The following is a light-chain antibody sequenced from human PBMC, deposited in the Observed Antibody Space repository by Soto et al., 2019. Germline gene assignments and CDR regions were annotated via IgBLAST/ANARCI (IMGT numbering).Light chain of an antibody. CDR3: QQYSNWPPFT. J-gene: IGKJ2*01. CDR2: GAS. Sequence: EIVMTQSPATLSVSPGERATLSRRASPSVSSYLAWYQQKPGQAPRLLIYGASTRATGIPARFSGSGSGTEFTLTISSLQSEDFTVYYCQQYSNWPPFTFGQGTKLEIK. V-gene: IGKV3-15*01. CDR1: PSVSSY.